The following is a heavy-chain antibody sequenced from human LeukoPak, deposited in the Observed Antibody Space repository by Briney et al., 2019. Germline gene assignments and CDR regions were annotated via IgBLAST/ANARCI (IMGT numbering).Heavy chain of an antibody. CDR2: ISSSGSTI. Sequence: GGTLRLSCAASGFTFSNYDLSWVRQAPGKGLEWVSYISSSGSTIYYADSVKGRFTISRDNAKNSLYLQMNSLRAEDTAVYYCAELGITMIGGVWGKGTTVTISS. CDR3: AELGITMIGGV. D-gene: IGHD3-10*02. J-gene: IGHJ6*04. CDR1: GFTFSNYD. V-gene: IGHV3-48*03.